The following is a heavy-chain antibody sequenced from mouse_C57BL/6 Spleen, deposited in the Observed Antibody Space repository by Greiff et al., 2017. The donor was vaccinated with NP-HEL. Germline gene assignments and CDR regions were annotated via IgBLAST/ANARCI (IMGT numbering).Heavy chain of an antibody. CDR3: ARDDYGSTPFDY. D-gene: IGHD1-1*01. Sequence: EVHLVESGGGLVKPGGSLKLSCAASGFTFSSYAMSWVRQTPEKRLEWVATISDGGSYTYYPDNVKGRFTISRDNAKNNLYLQMSHLKSEDTAMYYCARDDYGSTPFDYWGQGTTLTVSS. J-gene: IGHJ2*01. CDR2: ISDGGSYT. V-gene: IGHV5-4*01. CDR1: GFTFSSYA.